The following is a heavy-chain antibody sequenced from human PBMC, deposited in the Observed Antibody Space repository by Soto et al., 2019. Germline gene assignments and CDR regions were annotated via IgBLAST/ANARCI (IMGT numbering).Heavy chain of an antibody. CDR1: GGTFSSYA. Sequence: GASVKVSCKASGGTFSSYAISWVRQAPGQGLEWMGGIIPIFGTANYAQKFQGRVTITADESTSTAYMELSSLRSEDTAVYYCARSSADIVVVPANNYYGMDVWGQGTTVTVSS. V-gene: IGHV1-69*13. D-gene: IGHD2-2*01. CDR3: ARSSADIVVVPANNYYGMDV. J-gene: IGHJ6*02. CDR2: IIPIFGTA.